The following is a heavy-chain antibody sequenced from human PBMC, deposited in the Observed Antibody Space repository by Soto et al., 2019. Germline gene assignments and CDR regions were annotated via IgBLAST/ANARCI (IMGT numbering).Heavy chain of an antibody. CDR1: GFTFGDYD. CDR3: ARSPIVPIYYYYGMDV. Sequence: GGSLRLSCTTSGFTFGDYDMSWIRQAPGKGLEWVGVLRSKAYVRTTHYAASVKGRFTISRDNAKNSLYLQMNSLRAEDTAVYYCARSPIVPIYYYYGMDVWGQGTTVTVSS. D-gene: IGHD2-8*01. CDR2: LRSKAYVRTT. J-gene: IGHJ6*02. V-gene: IGHV3-49*03.